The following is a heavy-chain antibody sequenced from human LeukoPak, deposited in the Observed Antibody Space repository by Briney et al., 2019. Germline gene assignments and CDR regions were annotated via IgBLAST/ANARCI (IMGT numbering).Heavy chain of an antibody. V-gene: IGHV5-51*02. CDR3: ARLYCSGGSYSNLFDY. J-gene: IGHJ4*02. D-gene: IGHD2-15*01. Sequence: PGVRLTCSCTGSAYSFTSYWTGWVGQMSGQGMEWMGIIYPGDSDTRYRPSFQGQVTISADKSISTAYLQWSSLKASDTAMYYCARLYCSGGSYSNLFDYWGQGTLVTVSS. CDR2: IYPGDSDT. CDR1: AYSFTSYW.